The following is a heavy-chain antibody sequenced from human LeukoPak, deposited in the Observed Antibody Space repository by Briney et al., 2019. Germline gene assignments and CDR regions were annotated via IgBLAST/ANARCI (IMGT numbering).Heavy chain of an antibody. CDR3: AVASGVYYYYGMDV. Sequence: PGGSLRLSCAASGFTFSSYAMHWVRQAPGKGLEWVAVISYDGSNKYYADSVKGRFTISRDNAKNSLYLQMNSLRAEDTAVYYCAVASGVYYYYGMDVWGQGTTVTVSS. CDR1: GFTFSSYA. CDR2: ISYDGSNK. V-gene: IGHV3-30-3*01. J-gene: IGHJ6*02. D-gene: IGHD3-10*01.